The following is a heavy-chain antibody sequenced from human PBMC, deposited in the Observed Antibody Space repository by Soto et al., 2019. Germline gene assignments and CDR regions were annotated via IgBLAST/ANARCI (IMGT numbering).Heavy chain of an antibody. CDR3: ARDLNIVVVTARYNWFDP. Sequence: PSETLSLTCTVSCGSISSGDYYWSWIRQPPGKGLEWIGYIYYSGSTYYNPSLKSRVTISVDTSKNQFSLKLSSVTAADTAVYYCARDLNIVVVTARYNWFDPWGQGTLVTVSS. CDR2: IYYSGST. V-gene: IGHV4-30-4*01. D-gene: IGHD2-21*02. CDR1: CGSISSGDYY. J-gene: IGHJ5*02.